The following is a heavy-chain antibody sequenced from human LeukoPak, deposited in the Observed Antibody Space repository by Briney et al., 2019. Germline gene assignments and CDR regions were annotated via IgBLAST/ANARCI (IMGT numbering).Heavy chain of an antibody. CDR2: IRYDGSNK. J-gene: IGHJ4*02. CDR3: AIIESYMVRGVMTSDY. V-gene: IGHV3-30*02. Sequence: GGSLRLSCAASGFTFRNYGMHWVRQAPGKGLEWVAFIRYDGSNKYYADSVKGRFTISRDNAKNSLYLQMNSLRAEDTAVYYCAIIESYMVRGVMTSDYWGQGALVTGSP. D-gene: IGHD3-10*01. CDR1: GFTFRNYG.